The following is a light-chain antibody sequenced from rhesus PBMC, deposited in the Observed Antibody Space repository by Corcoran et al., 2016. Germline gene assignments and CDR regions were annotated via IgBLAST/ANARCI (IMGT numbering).Light chain of an antibody. J-gene: IGKJ2*01. CDR1: ESGSVFGINI. CDR3: LQSKNSLYS. CDR2: QAA. Sequence: DIVLTQSPASLAVSPGQRATITCRASESGSVFGINIIHWKQQKPGQPPKLLIYQAAKKDTVGPARFSGSVSGTDFTLTINPVEADDAADYYCLQSKNSLYSFGQGTKVEIK. V-gene: IGKV7-13*01.